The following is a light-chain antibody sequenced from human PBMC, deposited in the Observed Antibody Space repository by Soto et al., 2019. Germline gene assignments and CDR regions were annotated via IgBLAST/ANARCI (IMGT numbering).Light chain of an antibody. V-gene: IGKV1-39*01. CDR2: AAS. Sequence: DIQMTQSPSSLSASVGDRVTITCRASQSISSYLNWYQQKPGKAPKLLIYAASSLQSGVPSRFSGSGSGTDFTFTISSLQPEDFATYFCQQSYYTPLTFGGGTKVDIK. CDR1: QSISSY. CDR3: QQSYYTPLT. J-gene: IGKJ4*01.